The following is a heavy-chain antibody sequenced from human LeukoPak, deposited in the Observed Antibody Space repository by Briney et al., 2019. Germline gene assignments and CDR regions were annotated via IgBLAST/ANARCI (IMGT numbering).Heavy chain of an antibody. Sequence: SETLSLTCTVSGGSISSYYWSWIRQPPGKGLEWIGYIYYSGSTNYNPSLKSRVTISVDTSKNQFSLKLSSVTAADTAVYYCARDIRGYNQYYYYYYGMDVWGKGTTVTVST. J-gene: IGHJ6*04. CDR1: GGSISSYY. V-gene: IGHV4-59*01. CDR3: ARDIRGYNQYYYYYYGMDV. D-gene: IGHD5-18*01. CDR2: IYYSGST.